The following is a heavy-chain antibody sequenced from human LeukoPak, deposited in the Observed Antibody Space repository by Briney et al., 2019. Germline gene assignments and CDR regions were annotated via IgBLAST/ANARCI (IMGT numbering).Heavy chain of an antibody. J-gene: IGHJ4*02. V-gene: IGHV4-4*02. CDR2: SNQSGST. Sequence: PSGTLSLTCTVSGGSISSSNWWSWVRQPPGKGLEWIGESNQSGSTNYNPSLKSRVTMSVDTSKNEFSLKLTSVTAADTGVYYCASINRRVAYWGQGTLVTVSS. CDR1: GGSISSSNW. CDR3: ASINRRVAY. D-gene: IGHD1-14*01.